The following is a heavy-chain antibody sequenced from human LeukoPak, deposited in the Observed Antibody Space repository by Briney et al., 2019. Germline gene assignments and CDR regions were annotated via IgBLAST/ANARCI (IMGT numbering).Heavy chain of an antibody. J-gene: IGHJ3*02. CDR2: ISSSSSYI. Sequence: GGSLRLSCAASGFTFSNYRLNWVRQAPGKGLEWVSFISSSSSYIYYADSVKGRFTISRDNAKNSLYLQVNSLRAEDTAVYYCARATFYYDNDAFDIWGQGTMVTVSS. D-gene: IGHD3-22*01. V-gene: IGHV3-21*01. CDR3: ARATFYYDNDAFDI. CDR1: GFTFSNYR.